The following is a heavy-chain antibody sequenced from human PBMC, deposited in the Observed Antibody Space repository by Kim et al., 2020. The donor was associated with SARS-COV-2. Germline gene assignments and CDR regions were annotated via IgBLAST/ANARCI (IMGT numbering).Heavy chain of an antibody. V-gene: IGHV1-18*01. D-gene: IGHD7-27*01. J-gene: IGHJ4*02. CDR2: ISVYDVNT. CDR1: GYTFTSQG. Sequence: ASVKVSCKASGYTFTSQGIGWVRQAPGQGLEWMGWISVYDVNTNYIERLQGRVSLTTDTSTRTAYMELRSLRPDRTAVYYFARELGANMPFYDWGQGTLV. CDR3: ARELGANMPFYD.